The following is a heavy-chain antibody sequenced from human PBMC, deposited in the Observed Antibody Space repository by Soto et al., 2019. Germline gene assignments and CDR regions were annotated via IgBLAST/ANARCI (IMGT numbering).Heavy chain of an antibody. D-gene: IGHD6-13*01. J-gene: IGHJ6*02. Sequence: GGSLRLSCAASGFTFSSYSISWVRQAPGKGLEWVSAISGSGGSTYYADSVKGRFTISRDNSKNTLYLQMNSLRAEDTAVYYCAKDREKRGIAAPYGMDVWGQGTTVTVSS. CDR1: GFTFSSYS. CDR2: ISGSGGST. CDR3: AKDREKRGIAAPYGMDV. V-gene: IGHV3-23*01.